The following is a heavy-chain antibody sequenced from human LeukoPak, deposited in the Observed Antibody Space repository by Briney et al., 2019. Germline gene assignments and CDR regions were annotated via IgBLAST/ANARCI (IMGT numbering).Heavy chain of an antibody. CDR3: ARVIAALPGYYYGMDV. CDR2: INPNSGGT. V-gene: IGHV1-2*06. Sequence: GASVKVSCKASGYTFTSYAMNWVRQAPGQGLEWMGRINPNSGGTNYAQKFQGRVTMTRDTSISTAYMELSRLRSDDTAVYYCARVIAALPGYYYGMDVWGQGTTVTVSS. D-gene: IGHD6-6*01. J-gene: IGHJ6*02. CDR1: GYTFTSYA.